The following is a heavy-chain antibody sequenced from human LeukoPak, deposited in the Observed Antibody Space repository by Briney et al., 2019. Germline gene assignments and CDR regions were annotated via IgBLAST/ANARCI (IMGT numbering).Heavy chain of an antibody. CDR3: AKGRGSYPPRLGHDAFDI. CDR2: ISYDGSNK. V-gene: IGHV3-30*18. D-gene: IGHD3-10*01. Sequence: GGSLRLSCAASGFTFSSYGMHWVRQAPGKGLEWVAVISYDGSNKYYADSVKGRFTISRDNSKNTLYLQMNSLRAEDTAVYYCAKGRGSYPPRLGHDAFDIWGQGTMVTVSS. J-gene: IGHJ3*02. CDR1: GFTFSSYG.